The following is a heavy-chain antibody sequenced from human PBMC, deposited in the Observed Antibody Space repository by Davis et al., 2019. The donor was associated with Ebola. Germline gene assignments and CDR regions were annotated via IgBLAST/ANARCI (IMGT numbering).Heavy chain of an antibody. Sequence: ASVKVSCKASGYTFTSYAMHWVRQAPGQRLEWMGWINAGNGNTKYSQKFQGRVTMTRDTSTSTVYMELSSLRSEDTAVYYCARGRRSDVYGGYSDYWGQGTLVTVSS. D-gene: IGHD2-8*01. CDR3: ARGRRSDVYGGYSDY. V-gene: IGHV1-3*01. CDR1: GYTFTSYA. CDR2: INAGNGNT. J-gene: IGHJ4*02.